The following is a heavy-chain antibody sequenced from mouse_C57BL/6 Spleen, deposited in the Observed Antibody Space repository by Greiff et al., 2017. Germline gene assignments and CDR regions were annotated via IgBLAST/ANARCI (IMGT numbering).Heavy chain of an antibody. Sequence: QVQLQQPGAELVRPGSSVKLSCKASGYTFTSYWMHWVKQRPIQGLEWIGNIDPSDSETHYNQKFKDKATLTVDKSSSTAYMQLSSLTSEDSAVYYCALTAQGPMDYWGQGTSGTVSS. V-gene: IGHV1-52*01. CDR3: ALTAQGPMDY. CDR2: IDPSDSET. D-gene: IGHD3-2*02. J-gene: IGHJ4*01. CDR1: GYTFTSYW.